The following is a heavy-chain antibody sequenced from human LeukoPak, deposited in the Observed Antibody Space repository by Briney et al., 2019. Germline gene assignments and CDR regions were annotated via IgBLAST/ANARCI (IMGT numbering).Heavy chain of an antibody. CDR2: INPSDGWT. CDR1: GYTVNTYY. J-gene: IGHJ4*02. CDR3: ARDDTIAEGIGFEY. D-gene: IGHD1-26*01. Sequence: ASVKVSCKASGYTVNTYYIHWVRQAPGQRLGWLAIINPSDGWTKYTKKLNGRVAVTGDTSTSTDYMKLSRLRSDDTAVYYCARDDTIAEGIGFEYWGQGTLVTVSP. V-gene: IGHV1-46*02.